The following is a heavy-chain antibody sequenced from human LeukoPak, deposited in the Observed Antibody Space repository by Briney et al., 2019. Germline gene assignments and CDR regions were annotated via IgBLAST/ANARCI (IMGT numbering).Heavy chain of an antibody. D-gene: IGHD6-13*01. Sequence: GGSLRLSCAASGFTFSSYEMNWVRQTPGKGLEWVSSISRSATTIYYADSVKGRFTISRDNAKNSLYLQMNSLRAEDTAVYFCARVGALSSSWLLYWGQGTLVTVSS. V-gene: IGHV3-48*03. CDR1: GFTFSSYE. CDR3: ARVGALSSSWLLY. J-gene: IGHJ4*02. CDR2: ISRSATTI.